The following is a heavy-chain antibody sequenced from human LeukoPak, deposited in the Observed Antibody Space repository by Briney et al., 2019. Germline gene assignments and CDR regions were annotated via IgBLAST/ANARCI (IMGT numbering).Heavy chain of an antibody. J-gene: IGHJ4*02. V-gene: IGHV3-53*01. D-gene: IGHD6-13*01. CDR2: MYKGGST. CDR1: GFNVSSNY. CDR3: VRGGVVAAGTGRYFDC. Sequence: PGGSLRLSCAATGFNVSSNYMNWVRQAPGKGLEWVSVMYKGGSTYYADSVKGRFTFARDNSKNTLYLQMNSLRAEDTAVYYCVRGGVVAAGTGRYFDCWGQGTLVTVSS.